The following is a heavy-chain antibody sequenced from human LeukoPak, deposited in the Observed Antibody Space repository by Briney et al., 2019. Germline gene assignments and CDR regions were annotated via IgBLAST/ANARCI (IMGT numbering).Heavy chain of an antibody. CDR3: ELYNYGSGSYPMVDY. J-gene: IGHJ4*02. Sequence: SVKVSCKASGGTFSSYAISWVRQAPGQGLEWMGRIIPILGIANYAQKFQGRVTITADKSTSTAYMELSSLRSEDTAVYYCELYNYGSGSYPMVDYWGQGTLVTVSS. CDR2: IIPILGIA. CDR1: GGTFSSYA. V-gene: IGHV1-69*04. D-gene: IGHD3-10*01.